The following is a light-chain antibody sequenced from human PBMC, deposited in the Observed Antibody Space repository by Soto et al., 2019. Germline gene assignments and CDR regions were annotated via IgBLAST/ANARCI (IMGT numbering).Light chain of an antibody. V-gene: IGKV1-27*01. CDR1: QDINNY. Sequence: DIQMTQSPSSLSASVGDRVTITCRASQDINNYLAWYQVQPGKGPKLLIYAASTLQSGVPSRFSGRGSGTDFTLTISSLQPEDVATYFCQKYNSAPRTFGQGTRVEI. CDR3: QKYNSAPRT. CDR2: AAS. J-gene: IGKJ1*01.